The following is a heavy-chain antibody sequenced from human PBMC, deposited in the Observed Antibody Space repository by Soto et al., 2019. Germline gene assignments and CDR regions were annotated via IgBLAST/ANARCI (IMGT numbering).Heavy chain of an antibody. D-gene: IGHD6-13*01. V-gene: IGHV4-59*08. Sequence: PSETLSLTCTVSGGSISSYYWSWIRQPPGKGLEWIGYIYYSGSTNYNPSLKSRVTISVDTSKNQFSLKLSSVTAADTAVYYCARQGSAGSSSWYVAGYWGQGTLVTVSS. J-gene: IGHJ4*02. CDR1: GGSISSYY. CDR3: ARQGSAGSSSWYVAGY. CDR2: IYYSGST.